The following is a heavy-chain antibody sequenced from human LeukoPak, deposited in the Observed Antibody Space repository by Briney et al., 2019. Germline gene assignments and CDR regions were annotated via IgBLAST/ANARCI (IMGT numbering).Heavy chain of an antibody. CDR2: IGTAGDT. CDR1: RYVLTDYD. V-gene: IGHV3-13*01. Sequence: PGGSLTLTCAASRYVLTDYDTHWDRQPTGGGLEWFTSIGTAGDTYYADSVKGRFTHSRENANNHFYLQMNSLRAGDTAVYFCASLGDSIYWGQGTLVTVSS. D-gene: IGHD1-26*01. CDR3: ASLGDSIY. J-gene: IGHJ4*02.